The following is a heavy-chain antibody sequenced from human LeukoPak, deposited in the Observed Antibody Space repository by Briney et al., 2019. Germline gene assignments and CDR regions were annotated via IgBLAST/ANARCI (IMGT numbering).Heavy chain of an antibody. CDR2: IYYSGST. D-gene: IGHD4-17*01. CDR3: ARIATPWTTVTGIDY. J-gene: IGHJ4*02. Sequence: SETLSLTCAVYGGSFSGYYWSWIRQPPGKGLEWIGSIYYSGSTYYNPSLKSRVTISVDTSKNQFSLKLSSVTAADTAVYYCARIATPWTTVTGIDYWGQGTLVTVSS. V-gene: IGHV4-34*01. CDR1: GGSFSGYY.